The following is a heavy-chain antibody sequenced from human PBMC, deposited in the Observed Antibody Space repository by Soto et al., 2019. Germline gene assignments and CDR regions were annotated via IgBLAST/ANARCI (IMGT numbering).Heavy chain of an antibody. D-gene: IGHD1-26*01. V-gene: IGHV1-46*01. J-gene: IGHJ4*02. CDR1: GYTFTSYY. CDR2: INPSGGST. CDR3: AKSGSIRGSFD. Sequence: ALVKVSCKASGYTFTSYYMHWVRQAPGQGLEWMGIINPSGGSTSYAQKFQGRVTMTRDTSTSTVYMELSSLRSEDTAVYYCAKSGSIRGSFDWVQGTLVTVCS.